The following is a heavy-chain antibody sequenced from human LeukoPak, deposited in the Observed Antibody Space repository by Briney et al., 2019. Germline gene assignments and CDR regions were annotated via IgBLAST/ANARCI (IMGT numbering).Heavy chain of an antibody. Sequence: GGSLRLSCAASGFTVSSNYMSWVRQAPGKGLEWVSVIYSGGSTYYADSVKGRFTISRDNAKNSLYLQMNSLKTEDTAVYYCTSYDSSGYTQFGGQGTLVTVSS. J-gene: IGHJ4*02. CDR3: TSYDSSGYTQF. CDR2: IYSGGST. V-gene: IGHV3-53*03. D-gene: IGHD3-22*01. CDR1: GFTVSSNY.